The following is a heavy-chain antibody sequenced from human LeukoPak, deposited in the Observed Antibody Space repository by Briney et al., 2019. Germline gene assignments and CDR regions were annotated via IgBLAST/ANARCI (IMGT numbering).Heavy chain of an antibody. CDR2: ISSSSSYI. J-gene: IGHJ5*02. CDR3: ARDRIAARPGNWFDP. CDR1: GFTFSSYS. Sequence: PGGSLRLSCAASGFTFSSYSMNWVRQATGKGLEWVSSISSSSSYIYYADSVKGRFTISRDNAKNSLYLQMNSLRAEETAVYYCARDRIAARPGNWFDPWGQGTLVTVSS. D-gene: IGHD6-6*01. V-gene: IGHV3-21*01.